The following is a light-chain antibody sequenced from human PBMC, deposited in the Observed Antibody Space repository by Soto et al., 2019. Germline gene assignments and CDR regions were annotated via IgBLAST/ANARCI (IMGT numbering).Light chain of an antibody. CDR2: DGS. Sequence: QSALTQPASVSGSPGQSITISCTGTSSDVGGYNYVSWYQQHPGKAPKLMIYDGSNRPSGVSNRFSGSKSGNTASLTISGFQAEDEADYYCSSYTSSSTLVVFGGGTKLTVL. CDR1: SSDVGGYNY. CDR3: SSYTSSSTLVV. V-gene: IGLV2-14*01. J-gene: IGLJ2*01.